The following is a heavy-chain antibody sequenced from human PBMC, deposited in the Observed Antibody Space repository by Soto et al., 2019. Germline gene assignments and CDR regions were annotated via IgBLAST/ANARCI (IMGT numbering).Heavy chain of an antibody. D-gene: IGHD4-17*01. Sequence: SETLSLTCAVSGGSIISGGYSWSLIRQPPGKGLEWIGYIYHSGSTYYNPSLKSRVTISVDRSKNQFSLKLSSVTAADTAVYYCARGMTTVTTSDYWGQGTLVTVSS. V-gene: IGHV4-30-2*01. CDR1: GGSIISGGYS. CDR2: IYHSGST. CDR3: ARGMTTVTTSDY. J-gene: IGHJ4*02.